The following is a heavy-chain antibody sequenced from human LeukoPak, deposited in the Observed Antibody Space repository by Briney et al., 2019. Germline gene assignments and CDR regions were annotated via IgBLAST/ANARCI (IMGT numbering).Heavy chain of an antibody. CDR1: GFTFSGYS. Sequence: GGSLRLSCAASGFTFSGYSMHWVRQAPGKGLEWVSYISGSSGTMYYADSVTGRFTISRDNAKNSLYLLMNSLRAEDTALYYCARGRGDFWNSDYYYYYMDVWGTGTTVTVSS. D-gene: IGHD3-3*01. CDR2: ISGSSGTM. J-gene: IGHJ6*03. CDR3: ARGRGDFWNSDYYYYYMDV. V-gene: IGHV3-48*04.